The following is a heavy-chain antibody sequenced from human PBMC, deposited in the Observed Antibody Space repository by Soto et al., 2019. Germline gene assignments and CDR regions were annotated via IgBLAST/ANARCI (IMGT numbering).Heavy chain of an antibody. CDR3: ARVGFGYGVDY. Sequence: SETLSLTCAVSGGSISSGGYSWSWIRQPPGKGLEWIGYIYHSGSTYYNPSLKSRVTISVDTSKNQFSLKLSSVTAADTAVYYCARVGFGYGVDYWGQGTLVTVSS. J-gene: IGHJ4*02. D-gene: IGHD4-17*01. CDR1: GGSISSGGYS. CDR2: IYHSGST. V-gene: IGHV4-30-2*05.